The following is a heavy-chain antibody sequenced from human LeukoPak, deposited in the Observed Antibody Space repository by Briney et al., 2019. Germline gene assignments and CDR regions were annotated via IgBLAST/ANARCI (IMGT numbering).Heavy chain of an antibody. J-gene: IGHJ4*02. Sequence: PGGSLRLSCAASGFSFSTYWMSWVRQAPGKGLEWVANMKHDGSLQYYVDSVEGRFTVSRDNAKKSLYLQMNSLRAEDTAIYYCASQTSAKGFDFWGQGTLVTVSS. V-gene: IGHV3-7*05. CDR1: GFSFSTYW. CDR2: MKHDGSLQ. CDR3: ASQTSAKGFDF. D-gene: IGHD2-2*01.